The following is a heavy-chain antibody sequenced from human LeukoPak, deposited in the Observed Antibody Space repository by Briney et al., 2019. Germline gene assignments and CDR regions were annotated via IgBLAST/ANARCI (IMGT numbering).Heavy chain of an antibody. J-gene: IGHJ3*02. CDR2: IYTSGNT. Sequence: SETLSLTCTVSGGSISTYYWSWIRQPAGKGLEWIGRIYTSGNTNYNPSFKSRVTMSIDTSKNQFSLRLNSVTAADTAVYYCAREGDKIPQYSSSWDDAFDIWGQGTMVTVSS. CDR1: GGSISTYY. D-gene: IGHD6-13*01. V-gene: IGHV4-4*07. CDR3: AREGDKIPQYSSSWDDAFDI.